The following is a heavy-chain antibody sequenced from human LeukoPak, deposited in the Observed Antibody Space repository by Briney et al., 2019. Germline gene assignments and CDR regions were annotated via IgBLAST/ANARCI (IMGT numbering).Heavy chain of an antibody. CDR3: ARDVFWSGYSNYFDY. CDR1: GFIFSSYS. CDR2: ISSSSTI. V-gene: IGHV3-48*04. Sequence: GGSLRLSCAASGFIFSSYSMNWVRQAPGKGLEWVSYISSSSTIYYADSVKGRFTISRDNAKNSLYLQMNSLRAEDTAVYYCARDVFWSGYSNYFDYWGQGTLVTVSS. J-gene: IGHJ4*02. D-gene: IGHD3-3*01.